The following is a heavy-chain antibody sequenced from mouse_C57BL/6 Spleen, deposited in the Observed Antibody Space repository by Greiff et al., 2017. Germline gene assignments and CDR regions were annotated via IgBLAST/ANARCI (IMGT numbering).Heavy chain of an antibody. J-gene: IGHJ4*01. V-gene: IGHV1-42*01. D-gene: IGHD1-1*01. CDR3: ASVAATGAMDY. CDR2: INPSTGGT. CDR1: GYSFTGYY. Sequence: DVKLVESGPELVKPGASVKISCKASGYSFTGYYMNWVKQSPEKSLEWIGEINPSTGGTTYNQKFKAKATLTVDKSSSTAYMQLKSLTSEDSAVYYCASVAATGAMDYWGQGTSVTVSS.